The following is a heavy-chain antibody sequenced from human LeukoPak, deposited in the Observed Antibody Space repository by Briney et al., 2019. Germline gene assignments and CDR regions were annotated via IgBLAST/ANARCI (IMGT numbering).Heavy chain of an antibody. CDR1: GGTFSSYA. D-gene: IGHD2-15*01. CDR3: ARDGDCSGGSCYSTGWFDP. J-gene: IGHJ5*02. Sequence: SVKVSCKASGGTFSSYAISWVRQAPGQGLEWMGGIIPIFGTANYAQKFQGRVTTTADESTSTAYMELSSLRSGDTAVYYCARDGDCSGGSCYSTGWFDPWGQGTLVTVSS. CDR2: IIPIFGTA. V-gene: IGHV1-69*13.